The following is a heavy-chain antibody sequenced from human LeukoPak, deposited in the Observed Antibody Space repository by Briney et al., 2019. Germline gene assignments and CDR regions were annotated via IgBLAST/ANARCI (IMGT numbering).Heavy chain of an antibody. CDR3: ARDVATMVRGVIISYFDY. D-gene: IGHD3-10*01. J-gene: IGHJ4*02. V-gene: IGHV4-39*07. Sequence: SETLSLTCTVSGGSISSSSYYWGWIRQPPGKGLEWIGSIYYSGSTYYNPSLKSRVTISVDTSKNQFSLKLSSVTAADTAVYYCARDVATMVRGVIISYFDYWGQGTLVTVSS. CDR2: IYYSGST. CDR1: GGSISSSSYY.